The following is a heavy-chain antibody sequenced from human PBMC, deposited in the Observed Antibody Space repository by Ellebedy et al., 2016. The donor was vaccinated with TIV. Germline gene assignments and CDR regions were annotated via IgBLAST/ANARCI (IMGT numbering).Heavy chain of an antibody. CDR2: ISYDGSNK. D-gene: IGHD4-23*01. V-gene: IGHV3-30-3*01. CDR3: AGDMSWDYGGNSDAFDI. J-gene: IGHJ3*02. CDR1: GFTFSSYA. Sequence: GESLKISCAASGFTFSSYALHWVRPAPGKGLEWVAVISYDGSNKYYADSVKGRFTISRDNSKNTLYLQMNRLRAEDTAVYYCAGDMSWDYGGNSDAFDIWGQGTMVTVSS.